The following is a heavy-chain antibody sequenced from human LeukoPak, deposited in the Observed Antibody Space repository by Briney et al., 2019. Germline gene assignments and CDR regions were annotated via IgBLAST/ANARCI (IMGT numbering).Heavy chain of an antibody. CDR3: ARASKNYYDSSGYTPYFDY. Sequence: ASVKVSCKASGYSFGSFGINWVRQAPGQGLEWMGWINPNSGGTNYAQKFQGRVTMTRDTSISTAYMELSRLRSDDTAVYYCARASKNYYDSSGYTPYFDYWGQGTLVTVSS. J-gene: IGHJ4*02. CDR1: GYSFGSFG. CDR2: INPNSGGT. V-gene: IGHV1-2*02. D-gene: IGHD3-22*01.